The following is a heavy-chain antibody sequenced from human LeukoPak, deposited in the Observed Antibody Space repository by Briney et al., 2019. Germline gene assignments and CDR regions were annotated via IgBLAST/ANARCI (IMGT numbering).Heavy chain of an antibody. J-gene: IGHJ6*03. V-gene: IGHV3-64*02. CDR3: ARVKMGATINDYYAYYMDV. D-gene: IGHD1-26*01. CDR2: IFSIGGST. Sequence: GGAQRLYCAASGFTFSSYTIKWVREAQGKGLEHVSAIFSIGGSTHYTDSVKSRFSISRDKSKISVYLQMGSLRPEDMAVYYWARVKMGATINDYYAYYMDVWGRGTTVTVSS. CDR1: GFTFSSYT.